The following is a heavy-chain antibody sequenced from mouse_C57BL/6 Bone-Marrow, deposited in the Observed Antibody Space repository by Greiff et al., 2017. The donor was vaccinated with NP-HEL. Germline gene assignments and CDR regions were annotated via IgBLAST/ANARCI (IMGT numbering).Heavy chain of an antibody. CDR3: ARCPTWDWYFDV. J-gene: IGHJ1*03. Sequence: VQLQQPGAELVKPGASVKMSCKASGYTFTSYWIPWVKQRPGQGLEWIGDIYPGSGSTNYNEKFKGKATLTVDTSSSTAYMQLSSLTSEDSAVYYSARCPTWDWYFDVWGTGTTVTVSS. CDR2: IYPGSGST. CDR1: GYTFTSYW. V-gene: IGHV1-55*01. D-gene: IGHD4-1*01.